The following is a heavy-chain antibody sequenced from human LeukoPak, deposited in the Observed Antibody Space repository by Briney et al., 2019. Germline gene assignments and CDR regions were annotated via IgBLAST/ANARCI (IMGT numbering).Heavy chain of an antibody. V-gene: IGHV3-23*01. D-gene: IGHD3-10*02. J-gene: IGHJ6*04. CDR1: GFTFSSYA. Sequence: GGSLRLSCAASGFTFSSYAMSWVRQAPGKGLEWVSAISGSGHNTYYADSVKGRFTISRDNSKNTLYLQMNSLRAEDTAVYYCAELGITMIGGVWGKGTTVTISS. CDR2: ISGSGHNT. CDR3: AELGITMIGGV.